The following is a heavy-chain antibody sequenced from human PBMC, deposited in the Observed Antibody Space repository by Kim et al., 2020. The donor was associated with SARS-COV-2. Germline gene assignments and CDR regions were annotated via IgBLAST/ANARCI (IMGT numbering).Heavy chain of an antibody. CDR3: ARDPSWYSSSNWFDP. J-gene: IGHJ5*02. D-gene: IGHD6-6*01. V-gene: IGHV1-3*01. Sequence: QKFQGRVTITRDTSASTAYMELSSLRSDDTAVYYCARDPSWYSSSNWFDPWGQGTLVTVSS.